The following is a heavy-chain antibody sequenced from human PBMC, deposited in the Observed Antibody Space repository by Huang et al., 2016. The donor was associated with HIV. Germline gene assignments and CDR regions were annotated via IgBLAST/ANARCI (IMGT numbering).Heavy chain of an antibody. V-gene: IGHV3-30*02. D-gene: IGHD3-22*01. CDR2: IRHDGKHK. CDR1: KFRFSEYG. CDR3: AKDFYDRSGQQYPGAFDI. J-gene: IGHJ3*02. Sequence: QVQLVESGGGVVQPGGSLRLSCEPSKFRFSEYGMHWVRQAPGKVMEWVTFIRHDGKHKYYADSVKGRFSVSRDNSKNTLYLQMDSLKDEDTALYLCAKDFYDRSGQQYPGAFDIWGQGTMVTVS.